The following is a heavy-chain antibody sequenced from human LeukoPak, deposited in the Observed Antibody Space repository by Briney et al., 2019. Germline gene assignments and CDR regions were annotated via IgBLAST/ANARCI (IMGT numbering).Heavy chain of an antibody. V-gene: IGHV3-74*01. J-gene: IGHJ3*02. Sequence: GGSLRLSCGASGFTFNTYWMHGVRHAPAKRLVWVSRINSDGRSTNYSDTVKRPLTISGDNAENTLYLPITSLRAEDTAVYYCTTADDCSSTSCPRAFDIWGQGTMVTVSS. CDR1: GFTFNTYW. D-gene: IGHD2-2*01. CDR3: TTADDCSSTSCPRAFDI. CDR2: INSDGRST.